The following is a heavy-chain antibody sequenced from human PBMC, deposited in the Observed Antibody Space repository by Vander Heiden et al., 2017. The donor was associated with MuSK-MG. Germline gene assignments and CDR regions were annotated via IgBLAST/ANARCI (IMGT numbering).Heavy chain of an antibody. CDR2: IIPILGIA. V-gene: IGHV1-69*04. Sequence: QVQLVQSRAEVKKPGSSVKVSCKASGGTFRSYAISWVRQAPGQGLEWMGRIIPILGIANYAQKFQGRVTITADKSTSTAYMELSSLRSEDTAVYYCASDRGGTYYYGSGSDYWGQGTLVTVSS. CDR3: ASDRGGTYYYGSGSDY. J-gene: IGHJ4*02. D-gene: IGHD3-10*01. CDR1: GGTFRSYA.